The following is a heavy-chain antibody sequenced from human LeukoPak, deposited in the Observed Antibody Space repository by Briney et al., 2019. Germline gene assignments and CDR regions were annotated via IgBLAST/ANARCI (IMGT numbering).Heavy chain of an antibody. V-gene: IGHV4-34*01. D-gene: IGHD2-21*02. J-gene: IGHJ6*03. Sequence: SETLSLTCAVYGWSFSGYYWSWIRQPPGKGLEWIGEINHSGSTNYNPSLKSRVTISVDTSKNQFSPKLSSVTAADTAVYYCARAYCGGDCYPNYYYYYMDVWGKGTTVTVSS. CDR1: GWSFSGYY. CDR3: ARAYCGGDCYPNYYYYYMDV. CDR2: INHSGST.